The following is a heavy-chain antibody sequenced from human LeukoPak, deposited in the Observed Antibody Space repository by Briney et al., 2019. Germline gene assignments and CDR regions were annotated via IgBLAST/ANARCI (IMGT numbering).Heavy chain of an antibody. D-gene: IGHD2-15*01. Sequence: PSETLSLTCAVYGGSFSGYYWSWIRQPPGKGLEWIGEINHSGSTNYNPSLKSRVTISVDTSKNQFSLKLSSVTAADTAVYYCARGPCSGGSCYSVFITKNCYYYYGMDVWGQGTTVTVSS. CDR1: GGSFSGYY. CDR2: INHSGST. J-gene: IGHJ6*02. CDR3: ARGPCSGGSCYSVFITKNCYYYYGMDV. V-gene: IGHV4-34*01.